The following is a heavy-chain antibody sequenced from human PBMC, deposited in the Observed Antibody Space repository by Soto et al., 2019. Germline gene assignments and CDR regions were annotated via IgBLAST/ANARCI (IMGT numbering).Heavy chain of an antibody. J-gene: IGHJ5*02. CDR2: IYHSGST. D-gene: IGHD3-10*01. V-gene: IGHV4-30-2*01. CDR1: GGSISSGGYS. CDR3: ARGRSTMVRGVTATGFDP. Sequence: PSETLSLTCAVSGGSISSGGYSWSWIRQPPGKGLEWIGYIYHSGSTYYNPSLKSRVTISVDTSKNQFSLKLSSVTAADTAVYYCARGRSTMVRGVTATGFDPWGQGTLVTVSS.